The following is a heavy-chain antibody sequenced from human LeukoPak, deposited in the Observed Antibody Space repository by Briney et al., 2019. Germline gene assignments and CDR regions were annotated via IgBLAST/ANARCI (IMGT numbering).Heavy chain of an antibody. CDR1: GFAFNTYA. D-gene: IGHD2-2*02. J-gene: IGHJ5*02. CDR3: ARDHRYKKPSLAYRRFDL. CDR2: INHHSGFI. Sequence: GGSLRLSCAASGFAFNTYAMNWVRQAPGKGLEWVSSINHHSGFIYYADSVKGRFTISRDNAQSSLYLEMNSLRAEDTAVYYCARDHRYKKPSLAYRRFDLWGPGTLVTVSS. V-gene: IGHV3-21*01.